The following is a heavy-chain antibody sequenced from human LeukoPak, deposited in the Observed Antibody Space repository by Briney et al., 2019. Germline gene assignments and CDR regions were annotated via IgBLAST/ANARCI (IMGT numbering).Heavy chain of an antibody. CDR3: ARHLRPSYGDDGKGWFDP. CDR1: GFTLCSYW. V-gene: IGHV3-7*04. D-gene: IGHD4-17*01. J-gene: IGHJ5*02. Sequence: GGSLRLSCAASGFTLCSYWMSWVRPAPGKRREWVANIKQDGSEKYYVHSLKGRFTISRDNAKNSLYLQMNSLRAEDTGVHYCARHLRPSYGDDGKGWFDPWGQGTLVTVSS. CDR2: IKQDGSEK.